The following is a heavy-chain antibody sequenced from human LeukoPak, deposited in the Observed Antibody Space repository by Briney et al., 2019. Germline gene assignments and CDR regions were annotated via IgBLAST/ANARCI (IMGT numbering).Heavy chain of an antibody. J-gene: IGHJ4*02. Sequence: GGSLRLSCATSGFIFSDYSLNWIRQAPGKGLEWISHINGRQNNIHYADSLKGRFTVSRDNSKKSLFLQLTNLTVEDTGIYYCAREPGSSYCLDWGQGTMVTVSS. CDR2: INGRQNNI. CDR1: GFIFSDYS. CDR3: AREPGSSYCLD. D-gene: IGHD1-1*01. V-gene: IGHV3-48*01.